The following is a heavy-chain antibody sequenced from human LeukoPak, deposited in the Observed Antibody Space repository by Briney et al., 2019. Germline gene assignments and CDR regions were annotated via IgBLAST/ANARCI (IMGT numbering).Heavy chain of an antibody. CDR1: GYSISNNFY. V-gene: IGHV4-38-2*02. J-gene: IGHJ5*02. D-gene: IGHD3-22*01. Sequence: SETLSLTCTVSGYSISNNFYWAWIRQSPGKGLEWIVSINHSWSTYYNPSLKSRVTISVDTSKNQFSLKLSSVTAADTAVYYCARGTYYYDSSGLPTANWFDPWGQGTLVTVSS. CDR2: INHSWST. CDR3: ARGTYYYDSSGLPTANWFDP.